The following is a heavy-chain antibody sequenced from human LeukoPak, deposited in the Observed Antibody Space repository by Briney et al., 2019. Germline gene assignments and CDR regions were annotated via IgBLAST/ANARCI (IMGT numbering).Heavy chain of an antibody. CDR3: ARVRLPAGWYYYYYMDV. Sequence: GASVKVSCKASGYTFTGYYMHWVRQAPGQGLEWMGWINPNSGGTNYAQKFQGRVTVTRDTSISTAYMELSRLRSDDTAVYYCARVRLPAGWYYYYYMDVWGKGTTVTVSS. V-gene: IGHV1-2*02. CDR2: INPNSGGT. J-gene: IGHJ6*03. CDR1: GYTFTGYY. D-gene: IGHD2-15*01.